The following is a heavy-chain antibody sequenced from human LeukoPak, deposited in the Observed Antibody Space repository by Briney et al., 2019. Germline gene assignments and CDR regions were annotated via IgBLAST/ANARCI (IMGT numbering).Heavy chain of an antibody. CDR1: GYTFTSYG. J-gene: IGHJ6*02. CDR3: ARVVPGIVGAVYGMDV. V-gene: IGHV1-18*01. D-gene: IGHD1-26*01. CDR2: ISAYNGNT. Sequence: ASVKVSCTASGYTFTSYGISWVRQAPGQGLEWMGWISAYNGNTNYAQKLQGRVTMTTDTSTSTAYMELRSLRSDDTAVYYCARVVPGIVGAVYGMDVWGQGTTVTVSS.